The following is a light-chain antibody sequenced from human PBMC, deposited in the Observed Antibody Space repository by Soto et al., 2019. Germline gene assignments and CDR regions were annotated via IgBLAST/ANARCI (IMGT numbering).Light chain of an antibody. CDR3: QQYHNSPLT. CDR1: QTVTTY. V-gene: IGKV3-20*01. J-gene: IGKJ1*01. CDR2: GAS. Sequence: ETVLTQSPGTLSLSPGERATLSCRASQTVTTYLAWYQQKPGQAPRLLVFGASSRATGVPDRFSGSGSGTDFTLTISGLEPEEFALYYCQQYHNSPLTFGQGTKVEIK.